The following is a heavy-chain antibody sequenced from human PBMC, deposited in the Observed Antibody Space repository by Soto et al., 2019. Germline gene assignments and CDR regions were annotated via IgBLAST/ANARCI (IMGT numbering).Heavy chain of an antibody. CDR1: GFTFSSYW. V-gene: IGHV3-7*03. CDR2: IKQDGSEK. D-gene: IGHD3-16*02. J-gene: IGHJ6*02. CDR3: ARDQGYDYVWGSYRYYYYYGMDV. Sequence: PGGSLRLSCAASGFTFSSYWMSWVRQAPGKGLEWVANIKQDGSEKYYVDSVKGRFTISRDNAKNSLYLQMNSLRAEDTAVYNCARDQGYDYVWGSYRYYYYYGMDVWGQGPTVTVSS.